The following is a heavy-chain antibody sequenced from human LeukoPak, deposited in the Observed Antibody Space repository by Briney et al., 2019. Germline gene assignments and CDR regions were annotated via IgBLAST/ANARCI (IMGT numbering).Heavy chain of an antibody. J-gene: IGHJ4*02. V-gene: IGHV5-51*01. D-gene: IGHD3-10*01. CDR1: GYIFTDYW. CDR2: IYPGDSDT. Sequence: GESLKISCQVSGYIFTDYWIGGGRQIPGKGLESMGIIYPGDSDTAYSPFFQGQVTISVDKSISTVYLQWSSLKASDTAMYYCARQSRDGSKTRGYYFDHWGQGTLVTVSS. CDR3: ARQSRDGSKTRGYYFDH.